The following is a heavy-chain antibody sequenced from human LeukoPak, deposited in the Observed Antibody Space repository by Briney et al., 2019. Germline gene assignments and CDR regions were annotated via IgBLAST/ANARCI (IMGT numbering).Heavy chain of an antibody. CDR2: IYPGDSDT. V-gene: IGHV5-51*01. CDR1: GYSFTSYW. J-gene: IGHJ4*02. D-gene: IGHD4-17*01. CDR3: ARQRDYGDDIYSRYFDY. Sequence: PGESLKISCKGSGYSFTSYWIGWVRQMPGKGLEWMGIIYPGDSDTRYSPSFQGQVTVSADRSTNTAYLQLNSLKASDTAMYYCARQRDYGDDIYSRYFDYWGRESWSLSP.